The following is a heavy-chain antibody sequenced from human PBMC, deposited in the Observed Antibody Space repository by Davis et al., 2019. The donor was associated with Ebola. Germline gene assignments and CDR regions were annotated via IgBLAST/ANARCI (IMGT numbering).Heavy chain of an antibody. Sequence: GESLKISCAASGFVFRNYVMSWVRQAPGKGLEWVSTLGLGADTYYADSVKGRFTISRDNSEITLSLQMHSLRAEDTAVYYCAKSIPYWYFDLWGRGTLVTVSS. V-gene: IGHV3-23*01. J-gene: IGHJ2*01. CDR1: GFVFRNYV. CDR3: AKSIPYWYFDL. CDR2: LGLGADT.